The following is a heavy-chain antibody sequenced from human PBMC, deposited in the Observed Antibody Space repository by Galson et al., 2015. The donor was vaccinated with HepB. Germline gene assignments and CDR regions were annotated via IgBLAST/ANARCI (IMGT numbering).Heavy chain of an antibody. V-gene: IGHV1-18*04. CDR3: ARVGLGYCSSTSCPYYFDY. CDR1: GYTFTSYG. J-gene: IGHJ4*02. CDR2: ISAYNGNT. Sequence: SVKVSCKASGYTFTSYGISWVRQAPGQGLEWMGWISAYNGNTNYAQKLQGRVTMTTDTSTSTAYMELRSLRSDDTAVYCCARVGLGYCSSTSCPYYFDYWGQGTLVTVSS. D-gene: IGHD2-2*01.